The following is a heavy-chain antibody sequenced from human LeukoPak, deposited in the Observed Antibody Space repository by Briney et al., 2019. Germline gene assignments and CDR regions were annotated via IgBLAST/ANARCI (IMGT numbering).Heavy chain of an antibody. CDR1: GYTFINYA. CDR3: VREGPEYYDSGMDH. Sequence: ASVKVSCKAYGYTFINYAIHWVRQAPGQRLEWMAWINGGNGKTKYPQSLQGRITITRDASATTAYMELNSLKSEDTAVYYCVREGPEYYDSGMDHWGQGTLVTVSS. V-gene: IGHV1-3*01. D-gene: IGHD3-22*01. J-gene: IGHJ4*02. CDR2: INGGNGKT.